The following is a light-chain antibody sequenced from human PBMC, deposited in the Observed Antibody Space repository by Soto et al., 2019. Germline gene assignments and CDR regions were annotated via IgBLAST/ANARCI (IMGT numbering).Light chain of an antibody. CDR2: AAS. CDR1: QGIRSY. V-gene: IGKV1-9*01. J-gene: IGKJ2*01. CDR3: QQLNSHPYT. Sequence: IQLTQSPSSLSASVGDRVTITCRASQGIRSYLAWYQQKPGKAPKLLIHAASTLQSGAPSRFSGSGSGTDFTLTISSLQPEDSATYHCQQLNSHPYTFGQGTKLEIK.